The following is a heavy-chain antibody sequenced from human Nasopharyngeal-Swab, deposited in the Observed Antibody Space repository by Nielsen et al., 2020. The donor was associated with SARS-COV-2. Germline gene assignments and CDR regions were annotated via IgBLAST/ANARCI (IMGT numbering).Heavy chain of an antibody. V-gene: IGHV1-8*01. D-gene: IGHD5-24*01. Sequence: ASLKVSCKASGYTFTSYDFNWVRQDTGQGLELMGWMNPRSGNTGYAQKFQGRVTMTRNTTISTVYMELSSLRSEDTAVYYCARGRNGYNYVNDYWGQGTLVTVSS. CDR1: GYTFTSYD. CDR2: MNPRSGNT. J-gene: IGHJ4*02. CDR3: ARGRNGYNYVNDY.